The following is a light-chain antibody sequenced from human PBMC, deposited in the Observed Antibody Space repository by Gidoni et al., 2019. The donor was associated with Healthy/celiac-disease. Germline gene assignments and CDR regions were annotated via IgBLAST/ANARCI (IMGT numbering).Light chain of an antibody. V-gene: IGKV3-11*01. CDR1: QSVSSY. CDR2: DAS. CDR3: QQRSNWPRT. Sequence: EIVLTHPPATLSLSPGESANLSCRASQSVSSYLAWYQQKPGQAPRLLIYDASNRATGIPDRFSGSGSGTDCTLTISSLEPEDFAVYYCQQRSNWPRTFGQGTKLEIK. J-gene: IGKJ2*01.